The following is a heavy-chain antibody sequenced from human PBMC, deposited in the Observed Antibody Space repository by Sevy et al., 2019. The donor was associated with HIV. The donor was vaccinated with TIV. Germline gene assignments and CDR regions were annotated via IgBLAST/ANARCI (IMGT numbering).Heavy chain of an antibody. Sequence: GGSLRLSCVASGFPFSAYTMNWVRQAPGRGLEWVSSISDRSNYIYYADSLQGRFTISRDNAKNSLYLEMNSLRGDDTAVYYCARGKTYGDYAGYFGYWGQGTLVTVSS. J-gene: IGHJ4*02. CDR1: GFPFSAYT. D-gene: IGHD4-17*01. CDR3: ARGKTYGDYAGYFGY. CDR2: ISDRSNYI. V-gene: IGHV3-21*01.